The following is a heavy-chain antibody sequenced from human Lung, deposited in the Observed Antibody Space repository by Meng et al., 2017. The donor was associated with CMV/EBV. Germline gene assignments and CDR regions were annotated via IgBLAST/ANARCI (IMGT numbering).Heavy chain of an antibody. CDR3: ARERDSSGWFDGY. CDR2: IIPIIGIT. Sequence: SVKVSCNASGSSFGNYGISWVRQAPGQGLEWMGVIIPIIGITKYAQRFQGRVTITADTSTSTAYMEMSSLISEDTAMYYCARERDSSGWFDGYWGQGTLVTVSS. J-gene: IGHJ4*02. CDR1: GSSFGNYG. D-gene: IGHD6-13*01. V-gene: IGHV1-69*10.